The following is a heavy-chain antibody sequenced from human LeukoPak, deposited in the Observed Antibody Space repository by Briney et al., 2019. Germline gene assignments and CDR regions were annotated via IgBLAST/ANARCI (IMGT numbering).Heavy chain of an antibody. CDR2: IYYSGST. CDR1: GGSISSGDYY. Sequence: SETLSLTCTVSGGSISSGDYYWSWIRQPPGKGLEWIGYIYYSGSTYYNPSLKSRVTISVATSKNQFSLKLSSVTAADTAVYYCARGGYCSGGSCYNDWFDPWGQGTLVTVSS. J-gene: IGHJ5*02. CDR3: ARGGYCSGGSCYNDWFDP. V-gene: IGHV4-30-4*01. D-gene: IGHD2-15*01.